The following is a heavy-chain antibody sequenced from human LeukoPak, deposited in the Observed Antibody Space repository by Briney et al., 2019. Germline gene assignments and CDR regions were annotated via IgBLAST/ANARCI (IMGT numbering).Heavy chain of an antibody. CDR2: INPNSGGT. CDR1: GYTFTGYY. V-gene: IGHV1-2*02. J-gene: IGHJ4*02. CDR3: ARVDYYGSGSYDQPYDY. Sequence: ASVKVSCKASGYTFTGYYMHWVRQAPGQGLEWMGWINPNSGGTNYAQKFQGRVTMTRDTSISTAYMELSRLRSDDTAVYYCARVDYYGSGSYDQPYDYWDQGTLVTVSS. D-gene: IGHD3-10*01.